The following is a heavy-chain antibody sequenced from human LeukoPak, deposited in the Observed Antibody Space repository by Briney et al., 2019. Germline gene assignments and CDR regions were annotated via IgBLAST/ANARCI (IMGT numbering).Heavy chain of an antibody. J-gene: IGHJ4*02. CDR2: INPNSGGT. V-gene: IGHV1-2*02. Sequence: ASVKVSCKASGYTFTGYYMHWVRQAPGQGLEWMGWINPNSGGTNYAQKFQGRATMTRDTSISTAYMELSRLRSDDTAVYYCYVDIVATIGPTFDYWGQGTLVTVSS. CDR3: YVDIVATIGPTFDY. D-gene: IGHD5-12*01. CDR1: GYTFTGYY.